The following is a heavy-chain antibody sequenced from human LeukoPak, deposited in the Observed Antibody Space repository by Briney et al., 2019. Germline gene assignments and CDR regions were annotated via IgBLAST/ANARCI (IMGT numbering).Heavy chain of an antibody. Sequence: GGSLRLSCAASGFTFSSYSMNWVRQAPGKGLEWVSYISSSSSTIYYADSVKGRFIISRDNAKNSLYLQMNSLRDEDTAVYYCAREVAGPRGYFDYWGQGTLVTVSS. V-gene: IGHV3-48*02. CDR2: ISSSSSTI. D-gene: IGHD6-19*01. J-gene: IGHJ4*02. CDR3: AREVAGPRGYFDY. CDR1: GFTFSSYS.